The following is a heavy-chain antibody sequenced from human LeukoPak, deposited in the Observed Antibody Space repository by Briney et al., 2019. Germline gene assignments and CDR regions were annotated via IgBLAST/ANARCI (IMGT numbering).Heavy chain of an antibody. J-gene: IGHJ4*02. CDR2: ISYDGSNE. CDR3: ASSRGWTQFDY. V-gene: IGHV3-30*04. CDR1: GFTFSSYV. Sequence: GGSLRLSCAASGFTFSSYVMHWVRQAPGKGLEWVAIISYDGSNEYYADSVKGRFTISRDNSKNTLYLQMNSLRAADTAVYYCASSRGWTQFDYWGQGTLVTVSS. D-gene: IGHD6-19*01.